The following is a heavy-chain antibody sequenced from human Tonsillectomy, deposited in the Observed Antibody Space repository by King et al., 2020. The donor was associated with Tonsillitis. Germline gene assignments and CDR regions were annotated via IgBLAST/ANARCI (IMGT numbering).Heavy chain of an antibody. Sequence: VQLQESGPGLVKPSQTLSLTRTVSGGSISSGDYYWSWIRQPPGKGLEWIGYIYYSGSTYYNPSLKSRVTISVDTSKNQFSLKLSSVTAADTAVYYCARRRYPQVAATYYYYYGMDVWGQGTTVTVSS. D-gene: IGHD2-15*01. V-gene: IGHV4-30-4*01. CDR3: ARRRYPQVAATYYYYYGMDV. J-gene: IGHJ6*02. CDR2: IYYSGST. CDR1: GGSISSGDYY.